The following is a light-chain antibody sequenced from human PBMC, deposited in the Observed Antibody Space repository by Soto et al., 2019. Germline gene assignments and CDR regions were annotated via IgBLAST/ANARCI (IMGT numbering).Light chain of an antibody. V-gene: IGKV1-39*01. J-gene: IGKJ2*01. CDR2: AAS. CDR1: QSIATF. CDR3: QQSYRIPVT. Sequence: DIQMTQSPSSLSASVGDRVTITCRASQSIATFLNWYQERPGQAPRLLIYAASNLENGVPSTFSGSGSKTVFTLTISSLQPEDFATYYCQQSYRIPVTFGQGTKLEIK.